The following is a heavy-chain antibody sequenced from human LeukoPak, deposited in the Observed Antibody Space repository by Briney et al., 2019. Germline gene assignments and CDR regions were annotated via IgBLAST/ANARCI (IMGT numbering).Heavy chain of an antibody. CDR2: IYYSGST. J-gene: IGHJ4*02. V-gene: IGHV4-39*01. CDR1: GGSISSSSYY. Sequence: KPSETLSLTCTVSGGSISSSSYYWGWLRQPPGKGLEWIESIYYSGSTYYNPSLKSRVTISVDTSKNQFSLKLSSVNAADTAVYYCARKELGIIDYWGQGTLVTVSS. CDR3: ARKELGIIDY. D-gene: IGHD7-27*01.